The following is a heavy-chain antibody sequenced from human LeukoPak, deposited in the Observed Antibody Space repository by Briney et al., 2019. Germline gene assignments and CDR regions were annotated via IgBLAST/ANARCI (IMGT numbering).Heavy chain of an antibody. V-gene: IGHV1-2*02. CDR3: ARGGKIMITMVRGALASRDGFDI. J-gene: IGHJ3*02. CDR2: INPNSGAT. D-gene: IGHD3-10*01. Sequence: ASVKVSCKASGYTFTGYHMHWVRQAPGQGLEWMGCINPNSGATKYAQKFQGRVTVTRDSSISTAYMELSRLRSDDTAVYYCARGGKIMITMVRGALASRDGFDIWGQGTMVTVSS. CDR1: GYTFTGYH.